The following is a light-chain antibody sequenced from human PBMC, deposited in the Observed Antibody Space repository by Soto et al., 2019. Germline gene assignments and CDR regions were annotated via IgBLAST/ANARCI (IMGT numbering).Light chain of an antibody. Sequence: QSALTQPPSVSGAPGQRVTISCTGSSSNIGAGYDVHWYQHLPGTAPKLLIYGNSNRPSGVPDRFSGSKSGTSASLAITGLQAEDEADYYCQSYDSSLSGWVFGGGTQLTVL. CDR2: GNS. CDR1: SSNIGAGYD. CDR3: QSYDSSLSGWV. J-gene: IGLJ3*02. V-gene: IGLV1-40*01.